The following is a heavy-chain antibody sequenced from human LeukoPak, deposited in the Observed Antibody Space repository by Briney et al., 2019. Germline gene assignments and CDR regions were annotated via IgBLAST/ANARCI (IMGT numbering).Heavy chain of an antibody. CDR3: ATVALGVDHEGGWFDP. CDR2: FDPEDGET. V-gene: IGHV1-24*01. J-gene: IGHJ5*02. CDR1: GYTLTELS. D-gene: IGHD5-12*01. Sequence: ASVKVSCKVSGYTLTELSMHWVRQAPGKGLEWMGGFDPEDGETIYAQKFQGRVTMTEDTSTHTAYMELSSLRSEDTAVYYCATVALGVDHEGGWFDPWGQGTLVTVSS.